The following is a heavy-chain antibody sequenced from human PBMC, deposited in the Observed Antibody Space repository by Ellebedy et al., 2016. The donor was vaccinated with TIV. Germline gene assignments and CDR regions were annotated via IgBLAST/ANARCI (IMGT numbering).Heavy chain of an antibody. CDR3: AREYDY. CDR2: ISYDGSNK. J-gene: IGHJ4*02. Sequence: GGSLRLSXAASGFTFSSYAMHWVRQAPGKGLEWVAVISYDGSNKYYADSVKGRFTISRDNSKNTLYLQMNSLRAEDTAVYYCAREYDYWGQGTLVTVSS. V-gene: IGHV3-30*04. CDR1: GFTFSSYA.